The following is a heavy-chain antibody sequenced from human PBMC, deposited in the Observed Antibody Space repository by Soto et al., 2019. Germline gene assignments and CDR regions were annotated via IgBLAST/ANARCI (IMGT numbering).Heavy chain of an antibody. J-gene: IGHJ6*02. CDR1: GGTFSSYA. CDR2: IIPIFGTA. Sequence: SVKVSCQASGGTFSSYAISWVRQDPGHGLEWMGGIIPIFGTANYAQKPQGRVTITADESTGTAYMELSSLSSEDTAVDYCATERRGSYGYYYGMDVWGQGTTVTVSS. V-gene: IGHV1-69*13. CDR3: ATERRGSYGYYYGMDV. D-gene: IGHD5-18*01.